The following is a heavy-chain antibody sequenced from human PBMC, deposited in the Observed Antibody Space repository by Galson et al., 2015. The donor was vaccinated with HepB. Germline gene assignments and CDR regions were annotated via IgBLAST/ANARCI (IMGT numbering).Heavy chain of an antibody. Sequence: SLRLSCAASRFTFISYAMSWVRQAPGKGLEWVSAISGSGGSTYYADSVKGRFTISRDNSKNTLYLQMNNLRAEDTAVYYCARNYGTFDYWGQGTLVTVSS. J-gene: IGHJ4*02. D-gene: IGHD4-17*01. CDR1: RFTFISYA. CDR2: ISGSGGST. CDR3: ARNYGTFDY. V-gene: IGHV3-23*01.